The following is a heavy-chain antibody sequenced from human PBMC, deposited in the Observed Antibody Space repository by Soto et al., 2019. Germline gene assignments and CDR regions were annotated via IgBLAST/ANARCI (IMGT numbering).Heavy chain of an antibody. CDR3: AKAGGPTYNYYGVEV. D-gene: IGHD1-1*01. CDR2: ISYDGSEK. CDR1: GLTFSSYG. V-gene: IGHV3-30*18. Sequence: GGSLRLSCAVSGLTFSSYGMHWVRQAPVKGLEWVAFISYDGSEKYYAASVKGRFTISRDNSKNTLYLQMNSLRAEDTAVFYCAKAGGPTYNYYGVEVWGQGTTVTVSS. J-gene: IGHJ6*02.